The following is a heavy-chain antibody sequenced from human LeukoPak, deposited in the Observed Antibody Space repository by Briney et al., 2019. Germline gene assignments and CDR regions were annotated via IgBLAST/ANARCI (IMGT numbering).Heavy chain of an antibody. V-gene: IGHV3-23*01. Sequence: GGSLSLSCAASGFTFIDSGMCWLRQSRGKGLEWVSSIIGRGGSADYADSGSGWFTISRDNSEHTLFLQMDSLRVEDTAVYYCATFCSGGDCYSFAPWGQGTLVTVSS. CDR3: ATFCSGGDCYSFAP. J-gene: IGHJ5*02. D-gene: IGHD2-15*01. CDR2: IIGRGGSA. CDR1: GFTFIDSG.